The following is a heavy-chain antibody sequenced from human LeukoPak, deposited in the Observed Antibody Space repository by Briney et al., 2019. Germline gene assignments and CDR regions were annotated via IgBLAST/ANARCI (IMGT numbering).Heavy chain of an antibody. CDR1: DFTFTSYD. Sequence: GSLRLSCAASDFTFTSYDMNWVRQAPGKGLEWVSYISRDGATRYYADSVKGRFTISRDNAKKSLYLQMSSLTAEDTALYYCTRDRSGNPFDPWGQGTLVTVSS. V-gene: IGHV3-48*03. CDR2: ISRDGATR. J-gene: IGHJ5*02. CDR3: TRDRSGNPFDP. D-gene: IGHD3-10*01.